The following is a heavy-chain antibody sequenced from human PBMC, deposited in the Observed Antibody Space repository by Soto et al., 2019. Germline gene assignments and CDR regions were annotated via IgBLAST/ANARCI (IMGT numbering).Heavy chain of an antibody. D-gene: IGHD1-7*01. CDR3: ARKMELFTKFES. Sequence: PGESLSISCGVSGYNLATCFIVCVREMHGKVLEWMGIIYPGDSDTRYIPSFQGHVTISADKSFSTAYLQWSSLKASDTAMYYCARKMELFTKFESWGRGTLVTVSS. V-gene: IGHV5-51*01. CDR2: IYPGDSDT. CDR1: GYNLATCF. J-gene: IGHJ5*01.